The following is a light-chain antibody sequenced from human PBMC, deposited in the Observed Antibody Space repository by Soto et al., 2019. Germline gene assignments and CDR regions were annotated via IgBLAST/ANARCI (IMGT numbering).Light chain of an antibody. CDR3: SSYTSSSTYV. CDR1: RSDVGGYNY. V-gene: IGLV2-14*01. J-gene: IGLJ1*01. Sequence: QSALTQPASVSGSPGQSITISCTGNRSDVGGYNYVYWHQQHPGKAPKLMIYDVTNRPSGVSDRFSGSKSGNTASLTISGLQAEDEADYYCSSYTSSSTYVFGAGTKLTVL. CDR2: DVT.